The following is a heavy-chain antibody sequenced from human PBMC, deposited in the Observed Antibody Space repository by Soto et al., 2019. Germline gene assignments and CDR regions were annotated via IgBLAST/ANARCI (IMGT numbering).Heavy chain of an antibody. CDR3: AREFPSITIFGVVTPYYYYMDV. CDR1: GYTFTSYG. D-gene: IGHD3-3*01. CDR2: ISAYNGNT. V-gene: IGHV1-18*01. Sequence: EASVKVSCKDSGYTFTSYGISWVRQAPGQGLEWMGWISAYNGNTNYAQKLQGRVTMTTDTSTSTAYMELRSLRSDDTAVYYCAREFPSITIFGVVTPYYYYMDVWGKGTTVTVSS. J-gene: IGHJ6*03.